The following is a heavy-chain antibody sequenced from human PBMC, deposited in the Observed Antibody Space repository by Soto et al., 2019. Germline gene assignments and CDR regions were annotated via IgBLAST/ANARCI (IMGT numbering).Heavy chain of an antibody. Sequence: GASVNVSCKAYVGTFSRYAINWVRQAPGQGVAGMGGIIPIFGTSNFEQKFQGRVTITAEESTRTAFMELSSLRSEDTAVYYCAAPEGVPAVSYYYGMDVWGQGTTVTVSS. CDR2: IIPIFGTS. J-gene: IGHJ6*02. V-gene: IGHV1-69*13. CDR3: AAPEGVPAVSYYYGMDV. D-gene: IGHD2-2*01. CDR1: VGTFSRYA.